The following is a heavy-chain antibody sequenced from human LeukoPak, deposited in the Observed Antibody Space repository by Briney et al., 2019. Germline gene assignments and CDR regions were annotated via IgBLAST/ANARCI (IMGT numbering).Heavy chain of an antibody. CDR2: ISYDGSNK. D-gene: IGHD3-3*02. CDR1: GFTFSSYG. Sequence: GGSLRLSCAASGFTFSSYGMHWVRQAPGKGLEWVAVISYDGSNKYYADSVKGRFTISRDNAKNTLFLQMNSLSPEDTAVYYCARDRSIEDAFDIWGQGTMVTVSS. J-gene: IGHJ3*02. V-gene: IGHV3-30*03. CDR3: ARDRSIEDAFDI.